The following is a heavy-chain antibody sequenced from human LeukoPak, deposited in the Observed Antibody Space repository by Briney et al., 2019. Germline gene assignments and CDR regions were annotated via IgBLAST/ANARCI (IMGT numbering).Heavy chain of an antibody. CDR3: ARAGSGSGWYFDY. D-gene: IGHD6-19*01. CDR1: GDNFINYA. CDR2: ISPYNGNT. J-gene: IGHJ4*02. V-gene: IGHV1-18*01. Sequence: ASVRLSCKSSGDNFINYAINWVRQAPGQGLEWMGWISPYNGNTRYAQKFQGRVAMTTDTSTTTAYMELRGLRFNDTAVYYCARAGSGSGWYFDYWGQGTLVTVSS.